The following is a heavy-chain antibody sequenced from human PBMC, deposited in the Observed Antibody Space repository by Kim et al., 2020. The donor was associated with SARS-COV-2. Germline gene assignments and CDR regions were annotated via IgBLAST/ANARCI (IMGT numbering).Heavy chain of an antibody. V-gene: IGHV3-21*01. J-gene: IGHJ3*02. D-gene: IGHD4-17*01. CDR3: ARDNDYGDYGWTVRAFDI. CDR2: IRSSSSYI. Sequence: GVSLRLSCAASGFTFSSYTLNWVRQAPWKWLEWVSSIRSSSSYIYYADSVKGRFTISRDNAKNSLYLQMNSLIAEDTAVYYCARDNDYGDYGWTVRAFDIWGQGTMVTVSS. CDR1: GFTFSSYT.